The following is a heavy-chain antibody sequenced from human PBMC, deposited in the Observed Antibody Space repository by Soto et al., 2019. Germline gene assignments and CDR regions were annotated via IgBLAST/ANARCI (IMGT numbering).Heavy chain of an antibody. CDR1: GGTFSSYA. CDR2: IIPIFGTA. CDR3: ARGPNYYDSSGYHIEYFQH. Sequence: QVQLVQSGAEVKKPGSPVKVSCKASGGTFSSYAISWVRQAPGQGLEWMGGIIPIFGTANYAQKFQGRVTITADESTSTAYMELSSLRSEDTAVYYCARGPNYYDSSGYHIEYFQHWGQGTLVTVSS. J-gene: IGHJ1*01. D-gene: IGHD3-22*01. V-gene: IGHV1-69*01.